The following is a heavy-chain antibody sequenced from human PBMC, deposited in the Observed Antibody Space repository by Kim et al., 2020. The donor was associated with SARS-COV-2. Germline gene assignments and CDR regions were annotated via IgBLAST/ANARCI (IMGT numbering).Heavy chain of an antibody. D-gene: IGHD1-1*01. CDR2: ISGSGGNK. CDR3: VREWLKPGSTHAIFDS. V-gene: IGHV3-23*01. J-gene: IGHJ4*02. CDR1: GFTFNNYA. Sequence: GGSLRLSCAASGFTFNNYAMTWVRQVPGEGLEWVSAISGSGGNKYYADSVKGRFTVSRDNSRNTHYLQMNSLRVEDTALYYCVREWLKPGSTHAIFDSWGQGTLVTVSS.